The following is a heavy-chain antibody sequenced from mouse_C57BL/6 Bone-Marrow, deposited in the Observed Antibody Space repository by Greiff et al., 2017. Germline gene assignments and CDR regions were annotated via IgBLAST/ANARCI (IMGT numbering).Heavy chain of an antibody. J-gene: IGHJ4*01. V-gene: IGHV3-8*01. D-gene: IGHD1-1*01. CDR1: GYSITSDY. CDR2: ISYSGST. Sequence: EVQLVESGPGLAKPSQTLSLTCSVTGYSITSDYWNWIRKFPGNKLEYMGYISYSGSTYYNPSLKSRISITRDTSKNQYYLQLNSVTTEDTATYYCARSLPYYYGSSYVRHYAMDYWGQGTSVTVSS. CDR3: ARSLPYYYGSSYVRHYAMDY.